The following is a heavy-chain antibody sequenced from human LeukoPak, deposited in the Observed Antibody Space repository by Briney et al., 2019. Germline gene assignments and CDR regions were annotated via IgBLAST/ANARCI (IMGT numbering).Heavy chain of an antibody. Sequence: GGSLRLSCAASGFTFSSYAMSWVRQAPGKGLEWVSAISGSGGSTYYADSVRGRFTISRDNSKNTLYLQMNSLRAEDTAVYYCAKVFWSGYAPYYYYYGMDVWGQGTTVTVSS. CDR1: GFTFSSYA. D-gene: IGHD3-3*01. V-gene: IGHV3-23*01. CDR2: ISGSGGST. J-gene: IGHJ6*02. CDR3: AKVFWSGYAPYYYYYGMDV.